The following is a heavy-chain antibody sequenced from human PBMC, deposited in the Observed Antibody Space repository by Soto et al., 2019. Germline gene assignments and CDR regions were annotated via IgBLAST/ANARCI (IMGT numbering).Heavy chain of an antibody. CDR1: GDSISGGASF. CDR2: VYYSGSS. Sequence: SATLSLPCTVSGDSISGGASFWSWIRQPPGKGLEWIANVYYSGSSYYNPSLKSRLTISVDTTKNQFSLQLKSMTAADTAVYYCAKLSCTSSTCYFPGWFDPWGQGTLVTVSS. CDR3: AKLSCTSSTCYFPGWFDP. D-gene: IGHD2-2*01. V-gene: IGHV4-31*03. J-gene: IGHJ5*02.